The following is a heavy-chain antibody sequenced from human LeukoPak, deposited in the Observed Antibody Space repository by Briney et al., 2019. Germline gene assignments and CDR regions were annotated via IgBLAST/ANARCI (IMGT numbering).Heavy chain of an antibody. D-gene: IGHD5-12*01. CDR1: GGSISSYY. CDR3: ARWSMSGYVA. J-gene: IGHJ5*02. Sequence: SETLSLTCTVSGGSISSYYWSWIRQPPGKGLEWIGYIYYSGSTNYNPSLKSRVTISVDTSKNQFSLKLSSVTAADAAVYYCARWSMSGYVAWGQGTLVTVSS. V-gene: IGHV4-59*01. CDR2: IYYSGST.